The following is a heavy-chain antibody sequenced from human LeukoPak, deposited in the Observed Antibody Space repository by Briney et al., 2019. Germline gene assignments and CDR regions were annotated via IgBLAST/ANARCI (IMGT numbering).Heavy chain of an antibody. J-gene: IGHJ6*02. CDR3: ARDVTRDWYCGMDV. V-gene: IGHV4-59*08. CDR1: GGSISSYY. D-gene: IGHD2-21*01. CDR2: IYYSGST. Sequence: SETLSLTCTVSGGSISSYYWSWIRQPPGKGLEWIGYIYYSGSTNYNPSLKSRVTISVDTSKNQFSLKLSSVTAADTAVYYCARDVTRDWYCGMDVWGQGTTVTVSS.